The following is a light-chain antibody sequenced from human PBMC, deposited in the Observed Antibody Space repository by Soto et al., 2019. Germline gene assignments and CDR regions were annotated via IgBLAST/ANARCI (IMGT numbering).Light chain of an antibody. J-gene: IGKJ4*01. CDR2: DTS. V-gene: IGKV3-15*01. Sequence: EIVMTQSPAPLPVPPGEEATLSSRASQGMVDTLAWYQQKPGQTPRLLIYDTSIRATGVPARFSGSRSGAEFTLTISSLQSEDFAVYYCQHYVTWPLTFGGGTKVE. CDR1: QGMVDT. CDR3: QHYVTWPLT.